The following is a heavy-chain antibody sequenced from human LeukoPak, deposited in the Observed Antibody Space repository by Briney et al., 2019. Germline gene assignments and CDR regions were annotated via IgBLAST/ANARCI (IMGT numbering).Heavy chain of an antibody. V-gene: IGHV4-38-2*02. J-gene: IGHJ2*01. CDR1: GYSISSGNY. Sequence: SETLSLTCTVSGYSISSGNYWGWIRQPPGKGLEWIGEIYHSGSTNYNPSLKSRVTISVDKSKNQFSLKLSSVTAADTAVYYCARGPPQHYYDSSGLGASGYFDLWGRGTLVTVSS. D-gene: IGHD3-22*01. CDR3: ARGPPQHYYDSSGLGASGYFDL. CDR2: IYHSGST.